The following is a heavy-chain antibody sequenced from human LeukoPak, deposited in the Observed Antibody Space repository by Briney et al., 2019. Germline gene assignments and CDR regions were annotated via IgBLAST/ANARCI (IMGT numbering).Heavy chain of an antibody. CDR3: ARGATVTRGWFDP. D-gene: IGHD4-11*01. CDR1: GFTFSNYY. Sequence: GGSLRLSCAASGFTFSNYYMDWVRQAPGKGLVWVSRINGDGSSIIYADSVKGRFTISRDNAKNTLYLQMNSLRAEDTAVFYCARGATVTRGWFDPWGQGTLVTVSS. CDR2: INGDGSSI. V-gene: IGHV3-74*01. J-gene: IGHJ5*02.